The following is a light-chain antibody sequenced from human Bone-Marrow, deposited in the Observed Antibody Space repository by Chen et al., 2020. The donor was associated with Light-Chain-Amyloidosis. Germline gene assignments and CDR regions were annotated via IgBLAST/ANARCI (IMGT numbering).Light chain of an antibody. V-gene: IGKV2-28*01. Sequence: IVMTQSPLYLPVTPGEPASIACRSSESLLQRTGFNSVEWYLQKPGQSPQLLIYLGSTRASGVPDRFSGSGSGTDFTLKISRVEADDVGVYYCRQGQQIPFTFGQGTKLDIK. J-gene: IGKJ2*01. CDR1: ESLLQRTGFNS. CDR3: RQGQQIPFT. CDR2: LGS.